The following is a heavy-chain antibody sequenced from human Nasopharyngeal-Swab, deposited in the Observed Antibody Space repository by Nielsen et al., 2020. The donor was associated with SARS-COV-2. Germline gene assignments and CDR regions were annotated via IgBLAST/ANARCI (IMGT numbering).Heavy chain of an antibody. J-gene: IGHJ2*01. V-gene: IGHV4-34*01. CDR3: ARVAEFYYGSGSHYWYFDL. CDR1: GFSFSGYY. D-gene: IGHD3-10*01. CDR2: INHSGST. Sequence: GSLRLSCAVSGFSFSGYYWSWIRQPPGKGLEWIGEINHSGSTNYNPSLKSRVTISVDTSKNQFSLKLSSVTAADTAVYYCARVAEFYYGSGSHYWYFDLWGRGTLVTVSS.